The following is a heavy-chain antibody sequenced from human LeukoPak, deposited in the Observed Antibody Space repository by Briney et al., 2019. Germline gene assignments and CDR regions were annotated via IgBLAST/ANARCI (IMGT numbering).Heavy chain of an antibody. Sequence: SETLSLTCAVYGGSFSGYYWSWIRQPPGKGLEWIGEINHSGSTNYNPSLKSRVTISVDTSKNQFSLNLSSVTAADTAVYYCARGMGGQFDYWGQGTLVTVSS. CDR1: GGSFSGYY. V-gene: IGHV4-34*01. CDR2: INHSGST. J-gene: IGHJ4*02. CDR3: ARGMGGQFDY. D-gene: IGHD3-16*01.